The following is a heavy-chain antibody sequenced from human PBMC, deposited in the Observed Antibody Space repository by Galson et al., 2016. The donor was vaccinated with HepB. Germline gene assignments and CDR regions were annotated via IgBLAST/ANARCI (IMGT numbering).Heavy chain of an antibody. CDR3: ARLSSYSGSRPLDY. J-gene: IGHJ4*02. V-gene: IGHV5-10-1*01. Sequence: QSGAEVKKPGESLRISCKGSGYGFSSYWITWVRQLPGKGLEWMGRIDPSDSYTNYSPSFQGHVTISVDKSISTVYLQWSTLRASDTAMYYCARLSSYSGSRPLDYWGQGTLVTVSS. CDR1: GYGFSSYW. D-gene: IGHD1-26*01. CDR2: IDPSDSYT.